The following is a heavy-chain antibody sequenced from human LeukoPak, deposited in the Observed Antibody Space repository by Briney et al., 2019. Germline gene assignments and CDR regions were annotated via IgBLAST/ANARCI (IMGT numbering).Heavy chain of an antibody. CDR2: INHSGST. Sequence: SQTLSLTCAVSGGSISSGYYWSWIRQPPGKGLEWIGEINHSGSTNYNPSLKSRVTISVDTSKNQFSLKLSSVTAADTAVYYCARGPHCSSTSCRRWYYYYGMDVWGQGTTVTVSS. CDR3: ARGPHCSSTSCRRWYYYYGMDV. V-gene: IGHV4-34*01. D-gene: IGHD2-2*01. J-gene: IGHJ6*02. CDR1: GGSISSGYY.